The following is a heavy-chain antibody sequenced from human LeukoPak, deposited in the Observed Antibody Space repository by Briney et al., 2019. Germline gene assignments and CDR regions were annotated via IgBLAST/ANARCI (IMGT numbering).Heavy chain of an antibody. V-gene: IGHV4-34*01. J-gene: IGHJ6*02. CDR1: GGSFSGYY. D-gene: IGHD4-23*01. Sequence: SETLSLTCAVYGGSFSGYYWSWIRQPPGKGLEWIGEINHSGSTNYNPSLKSRVTISVDTSKNQFSLKLSSVTAADTAVYYCARSSTVAKVYYYYGMDVWGQGTTVTVSS. CDR3: ARSSTVAKVYYYYGMDV. CDR2: INHSGST.